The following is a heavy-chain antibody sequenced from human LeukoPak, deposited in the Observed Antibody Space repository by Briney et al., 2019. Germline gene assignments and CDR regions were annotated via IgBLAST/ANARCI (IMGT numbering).Heavy chain of an antibody. J-gene: IGHJ4*02. D-gene: IGHD6-13*01. CDR2: ISWNSGSI. Sequence: GGFLRLSCAASGFTFDDYAMHWVRQAPGKGLEWVSGISWNSGSIGYVDSVKGRFTISRDNAKNSLYLQMTSLRAEDTALYYCAKDISVAAAEGGDFDYWGQGTLVTVSS. CDR1: GFTFDDYA. V-gene: IGHV3-9*01. CDR3: AKDISVAAAEGGDFDY.